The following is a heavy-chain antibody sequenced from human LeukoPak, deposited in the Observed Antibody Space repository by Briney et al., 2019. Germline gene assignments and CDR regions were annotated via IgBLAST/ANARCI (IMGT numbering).Heavy chain of an antibody. J-gene: IGHJ4*02. CDR3: ARDMSIGYCSSTSCYNAPSFDY. CDR2: IYHTGNT. D-gene: IGHD2-2*02. V-gene: IGHV4-30-2*01. Sequence: SETLSLTCTVSGGSIGRGTYYWSWIRQPPGKGLEWIGYIYHTGNTFYNPSLKGRVTISVDRSNNQFSLKLNFVTAADTAVYYCARDMSIGYCSSTSCYNAPSFDYWGQGTLVTVSS. CDR1: GGSIGRGTYY.